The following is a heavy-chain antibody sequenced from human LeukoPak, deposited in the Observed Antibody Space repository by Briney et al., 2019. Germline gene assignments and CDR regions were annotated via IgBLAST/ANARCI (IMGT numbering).Heavy chain of an antibody. CDR3: ARDLYGGNSPYYYYYGMDV. CDR2: INPNSGGT. V-gene: IGHV1-2*02. Sequence: ASVKVSCKASGYTFTAYYIHWVRQAPGQGLEWMGSINPNSGGTNYAQKFQGRVTMTRDTSISTAYMELSRLRSDDTAVYYCARDLYGGNSPYYYYYGMDVWGQGTTVTVSS. D-gene: IGHD4-23*01. J-gene: IGHJ6*02. CDR1: GYTFTAYY.